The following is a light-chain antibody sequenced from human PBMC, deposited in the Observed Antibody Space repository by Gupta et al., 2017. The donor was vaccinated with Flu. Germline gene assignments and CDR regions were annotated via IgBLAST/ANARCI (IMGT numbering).Light chain of an antibody. CDR1: ALPKKY. CDR2: EDS. CDR3: YSTDSSGNGV. Sequence: SYELTQPPSVSVSPGKTARITCSGDALPKKYAYWYQQKSGQAPVLVIYEDSKRPSGIPERFSGSSSGTMATLTISGAQGEDEADYYCYSTDSSGNGVFGTGTKVTVL. J-gene: IGLJ1*01. V-gene: IGLV3-10*01.